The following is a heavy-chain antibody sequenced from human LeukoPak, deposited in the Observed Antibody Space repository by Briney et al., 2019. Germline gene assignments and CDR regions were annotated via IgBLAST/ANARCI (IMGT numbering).Heavy chain of an antibody. CDR2: ISGDGGGT. V-gene: IGHV3-23*01. J-gene: IGHJ4*02. CDR3: PRKYDSSGYFDY. D-gene: IGHD3-22*01. CDR1: GFTFSSYA. Sequence: GGSLRLSCAASGFTFSSYAMSWVRQLPGKGLEWVSTISGDGGGTFYADSVKGRFIISRDNSKKTLYLQMDSLRAEDTAVYYCPRKYDSSGYFDYWGQGTLVTVSS.